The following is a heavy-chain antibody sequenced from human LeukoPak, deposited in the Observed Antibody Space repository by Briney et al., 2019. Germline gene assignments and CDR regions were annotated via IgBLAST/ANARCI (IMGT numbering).Heavy chain of an antibody. CDR1: GFTFSSYS. J-gene: IGHJ4*02. CDR2: ISSSSSYI. CDR3: ARERPGDFDY. Sequence: GGSLRLSCAVSGFTFSSYSMNWVRQAPGRGLEWVSSISSSSSYIYYADSVKGRFTISRDNAKNSLYLQMNSLRAEDTAVYYCARERPGDFDYWGQGTLVTVSS. D-gene: IGHD3-10*01. V-gene: IGHV3-21*01.